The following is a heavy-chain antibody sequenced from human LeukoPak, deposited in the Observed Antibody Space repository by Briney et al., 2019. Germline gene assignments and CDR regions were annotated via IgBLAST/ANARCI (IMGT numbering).Heavy chain of an antibody. Sequence: PGGSLRLSCAASGFTFSDYYMSWIRQAPGKGLEWVSYISTSSGYTNYADSVKGRFTISRDNAKNSLYLQMNSLRAEDTAVYYCAKLVGATGRWYFDYWGQGTLVTVSS. V-gene: IGHV3-11*03. CDR1: GFTFSDYY. J-gene: IGHJ4*02. D-gene: IGHD1-26*01. CDR3: AKLVGATGRWYFDY. CDR2: ISTSSGYT.